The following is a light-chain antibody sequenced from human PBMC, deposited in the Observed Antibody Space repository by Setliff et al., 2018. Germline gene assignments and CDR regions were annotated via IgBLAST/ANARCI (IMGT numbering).Light chain of an antibody. CDR2: GVS. J-gene: IGLJ1*01. CDR3: NAYASDTTYV. Sequence: QSVLTQPASVSGSPGQSITISCSGTGRDVGSYDLVSWYQQHPGKAPKLIIYGVSDRPSGVSSRFSGSKSGNTAYLTISGLQTEDEAEYYCNAYASDTTYVFGSGTKVTVL. CDR1: GRDVGSYDL. V-gene: IGLV2-14*03.